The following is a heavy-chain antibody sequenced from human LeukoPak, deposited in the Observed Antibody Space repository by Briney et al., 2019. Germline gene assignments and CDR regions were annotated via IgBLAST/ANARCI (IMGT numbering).Heavy chain of an antibody. D-gene: IGHD2-21*02. Sequence: GGSLRLSCAASGFTFSSYGMHWVRQAPGKGLEWVSYISSSGSTIYYADSVKGRFTISRDNAKNSLYLQMNSLRAEDTAVYYCARVRLRYFDYWGQETLVTVSS. V-gene: IGHV3-48*04. CDR3: ARVRLRYFDY. CDR2: ISSSGSTI. CDR1: GFTFSSYG. J-gene: IGHJ4*02.